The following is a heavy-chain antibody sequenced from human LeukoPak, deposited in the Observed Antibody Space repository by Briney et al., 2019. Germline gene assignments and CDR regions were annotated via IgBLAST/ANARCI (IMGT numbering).Heavy chain of an antibody. CDR3: AKGGFSFLGLSYFDY. CDR1: GFTFSSYW. V-gene: IGHV3-23*01. Sequence: GGSLRLSCAASGFTFSSYWMSWVRQAPGKGLEWVSAISGSGGSTYYADSVKGRFTISRDNSKNTLYLQMNSLRAEDTAVYYCAKGGFSFLGLSYFDYWGQGTLVTVSS. CDR2: ISGSGGST. D-gene: IGHD2/OR15-2a*01. J-gene: IGHJ4*02.